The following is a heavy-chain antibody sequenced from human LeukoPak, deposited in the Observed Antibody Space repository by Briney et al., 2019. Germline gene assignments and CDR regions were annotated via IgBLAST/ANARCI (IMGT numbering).Heavy chain of an antibody. CDR1: GYTFTSYG. V-gene: IGHV1-18*01. CDR3: ARAPHSPTTQYYYYCYMDV. J-gene: IGHJ6*03. D-gene: IGHD5-12*01. Sequence: ASVKVSCKASGYTFTSYGISWVRQAPGQGLEWMGWISAYNGSTNYAQKLQGRVTMTTDTSTSTAYMELRSLRSDDTAVYYCARAPHSPTTQYYYYCYMDVWGKGTTVTVSS. CDR2: ISAYNGST.